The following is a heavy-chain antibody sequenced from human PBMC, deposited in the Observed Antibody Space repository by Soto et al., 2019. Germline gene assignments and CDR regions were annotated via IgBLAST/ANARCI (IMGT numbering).Heavy chain of an antibody. Sequence: PSESLSLTCAVYGGSCSAYYWSWIRHPPWKGLEWIGEINHSGSTNYNPSLKSRVTISVDTSKNQFSLKLSSVTAADTAVYYCARTQKSNWFDPWGQGTLVTVSS. J-gene: IGHJ5*02. CDR2: INHSGST. CDR3: ARTQKSNWFDP. CDR1: GGSCSAYY. V-gene: IGHV4-34*01.